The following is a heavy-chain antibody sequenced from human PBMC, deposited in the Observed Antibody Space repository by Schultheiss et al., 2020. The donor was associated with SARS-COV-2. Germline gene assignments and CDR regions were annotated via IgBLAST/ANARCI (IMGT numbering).Heavy chain of an antibody. J-gene: IGHJ4*02. V-gene: IGHV3-30*18. Sequence: GGSLRLSCAASGFTFSRYGIHWVRQAPGKGLEWVAVISYDGSNKYYADSVKGRFTISRDNSKNTLYLQMNSLRAEDTAVYYCAKGGIVGATPFDYWGQGTLVTVSS. CDR2: ISYDGSNK. CDR3: AKGGIVGATPFDY. CDR1: GFTFSRYG. D-gene: IGHD1-26*01.